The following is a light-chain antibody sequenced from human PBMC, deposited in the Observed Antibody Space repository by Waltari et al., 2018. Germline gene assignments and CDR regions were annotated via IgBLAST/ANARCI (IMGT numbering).Light chain of an antibody. J-gene: IGKJ1*01. CDR3: QQYGSSGT. CDR1: QSVSSSY. Sequence: EIVLTQSPGPLSLSPGARATPPCRASQSVSSSYLGWYQQKPGQAPRLLIYGTSNRATGIPDRFSGSGSGTDFTLTISRLEPEDFALYYCQQYGSSGTFGQGTKVEIK. CDR2: GTS. V-gene: IGKV3-20*01.